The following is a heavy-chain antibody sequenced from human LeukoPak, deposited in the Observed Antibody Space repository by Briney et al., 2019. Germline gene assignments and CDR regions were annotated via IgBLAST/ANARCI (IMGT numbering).Heavy chain of an antibody. Sequence: GGSLRLSCAASGFTFSSYAMSWVRQAPGKGLEWVSAISGSGGSTYYADSVKGRFTISRDNSKNTLYLQMNSLRAEDTAVYYCANRPLKLELTYYYYYYMDVWGKGTMVTVSS. CDR3: ANRPLKLELTYYYYYYMDV. J-gene: IGHJ6*03. D-gene: IGHD1-7*01. V-gene: IGHV3-23*01. CDR2: ISGSGGST. CDR1: GFTFSSYA.